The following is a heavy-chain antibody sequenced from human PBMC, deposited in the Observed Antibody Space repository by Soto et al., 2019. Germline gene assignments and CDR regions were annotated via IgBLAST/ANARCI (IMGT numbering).Heavy chain of an antibody. CDR2: ITSSGNVI. J-gene: IGHJ6*02. CDR1: GFSFSSYE. V-gene: IGHV3-48*03. CDR3: ARRSKDYYHAMDV. Sequence: GGSLRLSCAASGFSFSSYEMHWVRQAPGKGLEWVSYITSSGNVINYAGSVKGRFTISRDNANNSLYLQMSSLRAEDTAVYYCARRSKDYYHAMDVWGQGTTVTVSS.